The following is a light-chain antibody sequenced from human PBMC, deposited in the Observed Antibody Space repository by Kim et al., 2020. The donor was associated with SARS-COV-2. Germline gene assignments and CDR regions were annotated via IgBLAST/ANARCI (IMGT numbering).Light chain of an antibody. CDR2: EDN. CDR3: QSYDSSNWV. J-gene: IGLJ3*02. CDR1: SGSIASNY. V-gene: IGLV6-57*03. Sequence: TVTISCARSSGSIASNYVQWYQQGPGSAPTTVIYEDNQRPSGVPDRFSGSIDSSSNSASLTISGLKTEDEADYYCQSYDSSNWVFGGGTQLTVL.